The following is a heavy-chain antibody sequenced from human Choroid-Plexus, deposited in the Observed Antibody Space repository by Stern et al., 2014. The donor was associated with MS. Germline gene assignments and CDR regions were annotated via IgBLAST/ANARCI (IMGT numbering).Heavy chain of an antibody. Sequence: VQLVESGGGVVQPGRPLRLSWAASGFSFSSFGMHWVRQAPGKGLEWEALISYDGSKDYADSVKGRFAISRDNSKNTLYLQMNSLRAEDTAVYYCAKYRQYLTFFFDFWGQGSLVTVSS. V-gene: IGHV3-30*18. CDR3: AKYRQYLTFFFDF. D-gene: IGHD2/OR15-2a*01. CDR1: GFSFSSFG. J-gene: IGHJ4*02. CDR2: ISYDGSK.